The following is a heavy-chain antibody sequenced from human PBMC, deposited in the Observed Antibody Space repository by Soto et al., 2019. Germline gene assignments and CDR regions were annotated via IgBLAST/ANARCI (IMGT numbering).Heavy chain of an antibody. Sequence: QVQLVQSGAEVKKPGASVKVSCKASGYTFTGYYMHWVRQAPGQGLEWMGWINPNSGGTNYAQKFQGWVTMTRDTSISIAYMELSRLRSDDTAVYYCARAGGYCSGGSCYSHPFDIWGQGTMVTVSS. J-gene: IGHJ3*02. V-gene: IGHV1-2*04. CDR1: GYTFTGYY. D-gene: IGHD2-15*01. CDR2: INPNSGGT. CDR3: ARAGGYCSGGSCYSHPFDI.